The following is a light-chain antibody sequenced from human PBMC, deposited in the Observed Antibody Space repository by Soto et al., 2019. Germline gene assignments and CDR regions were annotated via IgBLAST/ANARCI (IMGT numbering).Light chain of an antibody. CDR1: QSVSNN. Sequence: EIVMTQSPATLSVSPGERVTLSCRASQSVSNNLAWYQQKPGQTPRLLIYGASTRATGIPARFSGSGSGTEFTLTISSLQSEDFAVYFCQQYNNWPPWTVGQGTKVEIK. CDR2: GAS. V-gene: IGKV3-15*01. J-gene: IGKJ1*01. CDR3: QQYNNWPPWT.